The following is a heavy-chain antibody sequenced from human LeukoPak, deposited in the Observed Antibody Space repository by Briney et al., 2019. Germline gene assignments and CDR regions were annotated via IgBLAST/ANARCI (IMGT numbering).Heavy chain of an antibody. Sequence: GGSLRLSCAASGFTFSSYWMSWVRQAPGTGLEWVANIKQDGSEKYYVDSVKGRFTISRDNAKNSLYLQMNSLRAEDTAVYYCAREFGYQLEDAFDIWGQGTMVTVSS. CDR3: AREFGYQLEDAFDI. J-gene: IGHJ3*02. CDR2: IKQDGSEK. CDR1: GFTFSSYW. V-gene: IGHV3-7*03. D-gene: IGHD2-2*01.